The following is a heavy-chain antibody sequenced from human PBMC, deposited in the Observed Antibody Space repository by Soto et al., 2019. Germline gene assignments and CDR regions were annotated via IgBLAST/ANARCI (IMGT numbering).Heavy chain of an antibody. CDR2: IRSKAYGGTT. V-gene: IGHV3-49*04. Sequence: GGSLRLSCTASGFTFGDYAMSWVRQAPGKGLEWVGFIRSKAYGGTTEYAASVKGRFTISRDDSKSIAYLQMNSLKTEDTAVYYCTSKAGTMVRGVIFWFDPWGQGTLVTVSS. D-gene: IGHD3-10*01. CDR1: GFTFGDYA. CDR3: TSKAGTMVRGVIFWFDP. J-gene: IGHJ5*02.